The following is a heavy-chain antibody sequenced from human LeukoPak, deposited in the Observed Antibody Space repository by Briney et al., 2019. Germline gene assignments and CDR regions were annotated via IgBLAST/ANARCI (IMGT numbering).Heavy chain of an antibody. D-gene: IGHD3-22*01. CDR2: ITTYNGNT. CDR1: GYTFTSYG. CDR3: ARADLINYYDSGGYYSRFDY. J-gene: IGHJ4*02. V-gene: IGHV1-18*01. Sequence: VASVKVSCKASGYTFTSYGISWVRRAPGQGLEWMGWITTYNGNTNYPQKYKGRVTMTTDTSTSTAYMELRSLRSDDTAVYYCARADLINYYDSGGYYSRFDYWGQGTLVTVSS.